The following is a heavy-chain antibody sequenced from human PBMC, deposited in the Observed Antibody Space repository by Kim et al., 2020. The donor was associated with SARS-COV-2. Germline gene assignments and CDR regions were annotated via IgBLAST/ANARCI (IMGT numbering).Heavy chain of an antibody. CDR3: ARDPGDYYDD. CDR2: IYYSGST. CDR1: GGSISSGGYY. J-gene: IGHJ4*02. Sequence: SETLSLTCTVSGGSISSGGYYWSWIRQHPGKGLECIGYIYYSGSTYYNPSLKSRVIISVDTSKNQFSLKLSSVTAADTAVYYCARDPGDYYDDWGQGALATVSS. V-gene: IGHV4-31*03. D-gene: IGHD3-10*01.